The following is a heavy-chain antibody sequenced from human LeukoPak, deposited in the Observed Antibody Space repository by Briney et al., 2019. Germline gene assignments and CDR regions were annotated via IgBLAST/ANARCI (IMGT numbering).Heavy chain of an antibody. CDR1: GGSIGSYY. D-gene: IGHD2-15*01. J-gene: IGHJ4*02. CDR3: ARDLGYCSGGSCSRRLDY. CDR2: IFNIGSS. Sequence: PSETLSLTCTVSGGSIGSYYWSWIRQPPGKGLEWIGYIFNIGSSNYNPSLKSRVTISVDTSKNQLSLKLSSVTAADTAVYYCARDLGYCSGGSCSRRLDYWGQGTLVTVSS. V-gene: IGHV4-59*01.